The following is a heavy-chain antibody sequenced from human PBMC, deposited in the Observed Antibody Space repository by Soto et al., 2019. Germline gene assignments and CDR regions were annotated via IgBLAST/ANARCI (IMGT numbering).Heavy chain of an antibody. J-gene: IGHJ6*02. D-gene: IGHD3-10*01. CDR1: GGSISSSIYY. Sequence: SETLSLTCTVSGGSISSSIYYWGWIRQPPGKGLEWIGSIYYSGSTYYNPSLKSRVTISVDTSKNQFSLKLSSVTAADTAVYYCARQVWFGEEAYYYYYYGMDVWGQGTTVTVSS. V-gene: IGHV4-39*01. CDR2: IYYSGST. CDR3: ARQVWFGEEAYYYYYYGMDV.